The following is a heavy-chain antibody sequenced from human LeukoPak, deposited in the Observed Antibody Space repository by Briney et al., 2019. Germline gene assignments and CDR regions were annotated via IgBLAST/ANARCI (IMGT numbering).Heavy chain of an antibody. CDR2: INQDRGEI. J-gene: IGHJ6*03. Sequence: GGSLRLSCAASGFTFSNYWMTWVRQAPGKGLEWVASINQDRGEIHYVDSVRGRFTISRDNAKNSLSLQMSSLTAEDTAVYYCAREVRGGDPQYDYYYYYMDVWGKGTTVTVSS. V-gene: IGHV3-7*01. CDR3: AREVRGGDPQYDYYYYYMDV. CDR1: GFTFSNYW. D-gene: IGHD2-21*02.